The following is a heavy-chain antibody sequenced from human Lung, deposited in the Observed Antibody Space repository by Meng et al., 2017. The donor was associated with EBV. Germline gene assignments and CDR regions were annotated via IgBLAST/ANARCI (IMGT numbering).Heavy chain of an antibody. Sequence: QVQLGQPGSELKKPGGSVKAACKASGYTFTRHAINWVRQAPGQGLEWMGWMNTKTGNPTYAQGFTGRFVFSLDTSVSTAYLQISSLKAEDTAMYYCARDDNGAPDYWGQGTLVTVSS. CDR1: GYTFTRHA. D-gene: IGHD1-14*01. CDR2: MNTKTGNP. CDR3: ARDDNGAPDY. V-gene: IGHV7-4-1*02. J-gene: IGHJ4*02.